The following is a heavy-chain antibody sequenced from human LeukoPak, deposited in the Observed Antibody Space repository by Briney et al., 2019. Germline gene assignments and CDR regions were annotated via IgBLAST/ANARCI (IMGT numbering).Heavy chain of an antibody. J-gene: IGHJ4*02. CDR1: GGSFSGYY. D-gene: IGHD6-19*01. CDR2: INHSGST. Sequence: PSQTLSLTCAVYGGSFSGYYWSWIRQPPGKGLEWIGEINHSGSTNYNPSLKSRVTISVDTSKNQFSLKLSSVTAADTAVYYCARGGGIAVAGLDYWGQGTLVTVSS. CDR3: ARGGGIAVAGLDY. V-gene: IGHV4-34*01.